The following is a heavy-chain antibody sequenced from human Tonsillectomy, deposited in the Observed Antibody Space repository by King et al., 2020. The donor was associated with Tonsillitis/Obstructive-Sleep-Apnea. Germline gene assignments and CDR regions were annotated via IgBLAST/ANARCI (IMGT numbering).Heavy chain of an antibody. Sequence: LQLQESGPGLVKPSETLSLTCTVSGGSISSYYWNWIRQPPGKGLEWIGYIYYSGSTNYNPSLKSRVTISVDTSKNQFSLTLSSVTAADTAVYDCARAYYDILPSYLDDAFDIWGQGTMVTVSS. D-gene: IGHD3-9*01. CDR3: ARAYYDILPSYLDDAFDI. J-gene: IGHJ3*02. CDR2: IYYSGST. CDR1: GGSISSYY. V-gene: IGHV4-59*08.